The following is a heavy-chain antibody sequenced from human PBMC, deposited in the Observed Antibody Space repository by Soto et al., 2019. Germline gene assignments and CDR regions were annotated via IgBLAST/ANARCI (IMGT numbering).Heavy chain of an antibody. CDR2: IDPNSGGT. V-gene: IGHV1-2*02. J-gene: IGHJ4*02. CDR3: ARGDSVWQGDY. CDR1: GHSFTGYY. Sequence: QVQLVQSGAEVKKPGASVKVSCKAPGHSFTGYYFHWVRQAPGQGLEWMGWIDPNSGGTNYAQKFQGRVTMTRDTYISTAYMELSSLRSDDTAVYYCARGDSVWQGDYWGQGTLVTVSS. D-gene: IGHD6-19*01.